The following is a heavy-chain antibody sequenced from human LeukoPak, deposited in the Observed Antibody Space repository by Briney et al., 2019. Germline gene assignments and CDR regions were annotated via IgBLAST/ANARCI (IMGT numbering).Heavy chain of an antibody. Sequence: GGSLRLSCAASGFTFSSYEMNWVRQAPGKGLEWVSYISSSGSTIYYADSVKGRFTISRDNSKNTLYLQMNSLRAEDTAVYYCAKGYYYDSSGFFYAFDIWGQGTMVTVSS. CDR3: AKGYYYDSSGFFYAFDI. CDR1: GFTFSSYE. V-gene: IGHV3-48*03. J-gene: IGHJ3*02. D-gene: IGHD3-22*01. CDR2: ISSSGSTI.